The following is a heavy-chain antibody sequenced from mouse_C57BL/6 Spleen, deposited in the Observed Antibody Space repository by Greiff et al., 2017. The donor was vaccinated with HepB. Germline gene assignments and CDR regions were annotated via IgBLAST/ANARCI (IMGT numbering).Heavy chain of an antibody. J-gene: IGHJ1*03. CDR3: AREWYFDV. CDR2: ISNLAYSI. CDR1: GFTFSDYG. V-gene: IGHV5-15*01. Sequence: EVKLMESGGGLVQPGGSLKLSCAASGFTFSDYGMAWVRQAPRKGPEWVAFISNLAYSIYYADTVTGRFTISRENAKNTLYLEMRSLGSEDAAMYYCAREWYFDVWGTGTTVTVSS.